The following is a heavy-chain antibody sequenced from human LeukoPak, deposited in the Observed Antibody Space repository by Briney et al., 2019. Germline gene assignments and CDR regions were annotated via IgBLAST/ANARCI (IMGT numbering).Heavy chain of an antibody. D-gene: IGHD4-23*01. CDR3: ARVGRDYGGNRFSDY. J-gene: IGHJ4*02. Sequence: GASVKVSCKASGYTFTSYGISWVRQAPGQGLEWMGWISAYNGNTNYAQKLQGRVTMTTDTSTSTAYMELRSLRSDDTAIYYCARVGRDYGGNRFSDYWGQGTLVTVSS. CDR2: ISAYNGNT. CDR1: GYTFTSYG. V-gene: IGHV1-18*01.